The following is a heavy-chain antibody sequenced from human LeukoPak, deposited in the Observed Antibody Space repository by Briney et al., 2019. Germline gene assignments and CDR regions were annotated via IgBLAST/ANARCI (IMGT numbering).Heavy chain of an antibody. CDR2: IYYSGST. J-gene: IGHJ4*02. V-gene: IGHV4-39*02. Sequence: SETLSLTCTVSGGSISSSSYYWGWIRQPPGKGLEWIGSIYYSGSTYYNPSLKSRVTISVDTSKNQFSLKLGSVTAADTAVYYCARDRGEFDYWGQGTLVTVSS. CDR3: ARDRGEFDY. D-gene: IGHD3-16*01. CDR1: GGSISSSSYY.